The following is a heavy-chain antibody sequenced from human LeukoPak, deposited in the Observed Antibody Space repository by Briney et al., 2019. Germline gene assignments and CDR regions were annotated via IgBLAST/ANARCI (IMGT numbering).Heavy chain of an antibody. CDR3: ANSGGDSYGATY. V-gene: IGHV3-11*01. D-gene: IGHD5-18*01. CDR2: ISNSGDTK. Sequence: GSLRLSCAAFGFTFSDYYMSWIRQAPGKGLEWVAYISNSGDTKYYADSVKGRFTISRDNAENSLYLQMNSLRADDTAVYYCANSGGDSYGATYWGQGTLVIVSP. CDR1: GFTFSDYY. J-gene: IGHJ4*02.